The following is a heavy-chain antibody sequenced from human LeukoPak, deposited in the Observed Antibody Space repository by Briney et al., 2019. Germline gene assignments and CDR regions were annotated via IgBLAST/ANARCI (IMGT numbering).Heavy chain of an antibody. J-gene: IGHJ4*02. CDR3: ASGFLEWLFDY. V-gene: IGHV4-30-4*08. CDR2: IYYSGST. D-gene: IGHD3-3*01. CDR1: GGSISSGDYY. Sequence: SQTLSITCTVSGGSISSGDYYWSWIRQPPGKGLEWIGYIYYSGSTYYNPSLKSRVTISVDTSKNQFSLKLSSVTAADTAVYYCASGFLEWLFDYWGQGTLVTVSS.